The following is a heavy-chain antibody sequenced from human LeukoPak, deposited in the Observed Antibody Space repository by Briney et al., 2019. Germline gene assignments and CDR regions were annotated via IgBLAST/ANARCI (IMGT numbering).Heavy chain of an antibody. D-gene: IGHD6-6*01. J-gene: IGHJ4*02. Sequence: GRSLRLYCAASGFTFSGYAMHWVRQAPGKGLEWVALISYDGGSNKYYADSVKGRFTISRDNSKNTLCLQMNSLRAEDTAVYYCAREERGHLVGYWGQGTLVTVSS. CDR3: AREERGHLVGY. V-gene: IGHV3-30-3*01. CDR1: GFTFSGYA. CDR2: ISYDGGSNK.